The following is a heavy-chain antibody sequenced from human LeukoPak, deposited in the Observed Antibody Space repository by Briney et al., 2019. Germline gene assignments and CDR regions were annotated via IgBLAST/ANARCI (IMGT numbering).Heavy chain of an antibody. CDR1: GYTFTSYG. V-gene: IGHV1-18*01. J-gene: IGHJ4*02. D-gene: IGHD3-22*01. Sequence: ASVKVSCKASGYTFTSYGISWVRQAPGQGLEWMGWISAYNGNTNYAQKLQGRVTMTTDTSTSTAYMELRSLRSDDTAVYYCARGLHYYETPQAHDYWGQGTLVTVSS. CDR2: ISAYNGNT. CDR3: ARGLHYYETPQAHDY.